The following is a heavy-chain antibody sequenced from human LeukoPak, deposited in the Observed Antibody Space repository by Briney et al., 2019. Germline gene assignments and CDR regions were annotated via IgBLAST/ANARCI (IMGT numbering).Heavy chain of an antibody. J-gene: IGHJ5*02. CDR1: GYTFTSYD. Sequence: GASVKVSCKASGYTFTSYDINWVRQATGQGLEWMGWMNPNSGNTGYAQKFQGRVTMTRNTSISTAYMELSRLRSDDTAVYYCARAWVGDIVVVPAANWFDPWGQGTLVTVSS. D-gene: IGHD2-2*01. V-gene: IGHV1-8*01. CDR2: MNPNSGNT. CDR3: ARAWVGDIVVVPAANWFDP.